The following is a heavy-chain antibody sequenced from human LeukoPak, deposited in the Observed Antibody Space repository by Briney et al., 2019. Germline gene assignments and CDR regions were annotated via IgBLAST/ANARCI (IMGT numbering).Heavy chain of an antibody. V-gene: IGHV3-53*01. D-gene: IGHD6-6*01. CDR1: GFTVSTKY. Sequence: GGSLRLSCAVSGFTVSTKYMSRVRQAPGKGLEWVSVIYSGGSTDYADSVRGRFTISRDNSKNTLYLQMNSLRPEDTAVYYCARRETSSWHFDYWGQGTLDTVSS. CDR3: ARRETSSWHFDY. CDR2: IYSGGST. J-gene: IGHJ4*02.